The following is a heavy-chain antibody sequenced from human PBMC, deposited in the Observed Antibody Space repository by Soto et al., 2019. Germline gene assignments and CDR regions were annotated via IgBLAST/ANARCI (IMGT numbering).Heavy chain of an antibody. CDR1: GGTFSSYA. Sequence: EASVKVSCKASGGTFSSYAISWVRQAPGQGLEWMGGIIPIFGTANYAQKFQGRVTITADESTSTAYMELSSLRSEDTAVYYCARAGVGATYALDIWGQGTMVTV. D-gene: IGHD1-26*01. CDR2: IIPIFGTA. CDR3: ARAGVGATYALDI. V-gene: IGHV1-69*01. J-gene: IGHJ3*02.